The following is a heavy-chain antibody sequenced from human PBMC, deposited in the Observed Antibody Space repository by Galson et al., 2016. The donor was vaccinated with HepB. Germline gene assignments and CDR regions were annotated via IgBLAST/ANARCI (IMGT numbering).Heavy chain of an antibody. CDR2: IGSGSTTI. V-gene: IGHV3-48*01. J-gene: IGHJ6*02. CDR3: VGADTYYYGLDV. CDR1: GFTFSTYS. D-gene: IGHD3-16*01. Sequence: SLRLSCAVSGFTFSTYSMNWVRQAPGKGLEWVSYIGSGSTTIYYADSVKGRFTISRDNAKNSLYLQMNSLRGEDTAVYYCVGADTYYYGLDVWGQGTTVTVSS.